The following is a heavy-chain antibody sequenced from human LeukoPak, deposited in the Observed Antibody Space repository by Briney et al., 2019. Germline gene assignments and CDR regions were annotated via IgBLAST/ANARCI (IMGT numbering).Heavy chain of an antibody. D-gene: IGHD5-12*01. Sequence: GGSLRLSCAASGFTFSTYNMNWVRQAPGKGLEWVSSISSRSNYIYYADSVKGRFTVSRDNAKSSLYLQMNSLRTDDTAVYYCARDSGYDYTDWFDYWGQGTQVTVSS. CDR3: ARDSGYDYTDWFDY. CDR2: ISSRSNYI. CDR1: GFTFSTYN. V-gene: IGHV3-21*01. J-gene: IGHJ4*02.